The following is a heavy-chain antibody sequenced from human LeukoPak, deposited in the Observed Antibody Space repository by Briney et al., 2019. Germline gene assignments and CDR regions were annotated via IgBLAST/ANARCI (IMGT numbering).Heavy chain of an antibody. CDR2: IKTDGRTT. CDR3: TTGPSYGYEW. J-gene: IGHJ4*02. D-gene: IGHD3-16*01. V-gene: IGHV3-74*01. CDR1: GMTFSNHW. Sequence: PGGSLRLSCAASGMTFSNHWMHWVRQVPGKGLVWVSLIKTDGRTTIYADSVKGRFTISRDNGKSTLYLQMNSLRAEGTAIYYCTTGPSYGYEWWGQGTVVTVSS.